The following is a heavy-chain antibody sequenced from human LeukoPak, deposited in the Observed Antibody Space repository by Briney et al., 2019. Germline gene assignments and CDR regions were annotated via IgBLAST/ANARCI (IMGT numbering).Heavy chain of an antibody. CDR3: ASESSSWYPFDY. J-gene: IGHJ4*02. Sequence: SETLSLTCTVSGGSISSSSYYWGWIRQPPGKGLEWIGSIYYSGSTYYNPSLKSRVTISVDTSKNQFSLKLSSVTAADTAVYYCASESSSWYPFDYWGQGTLVTVSS. CDR2: IYYSGST. CDR1: GGSISSSSYY. V-gene: IGHV4-39*01. D-gene: IGHD6-13*01.